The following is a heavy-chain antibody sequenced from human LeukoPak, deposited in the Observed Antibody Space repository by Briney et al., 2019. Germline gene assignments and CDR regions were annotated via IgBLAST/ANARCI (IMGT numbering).Heavy chain of an antibody. CDR3: ARLYGGKLDY. D-gene: IGHD4-23*01. CDR2: IYYSGST. J-gene: IGHJ4*02. V-gene: IGHV4-59*08. Sequence: SETLSLTCTVSGGSISSYYWSWIRQPPGKGLEWIGYIYYSGSTNYNPSLKSQVTISVDTSKNQFSLKLSSVTAADTAVYYCARLYGGKLDYWGQGTLVTVSS. CDR1: GGSISSYY.